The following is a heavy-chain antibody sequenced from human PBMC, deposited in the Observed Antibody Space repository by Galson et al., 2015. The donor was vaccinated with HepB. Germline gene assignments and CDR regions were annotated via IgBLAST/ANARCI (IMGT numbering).Heavy chain of an antibody. J-gene: IGHJ4*02. Sequence: SLRLSCAASGFTFSSYTMNWVRQAPGQGLEWISYISTTSDNKFSADSLKGRFIISRDNAKNLLYLQMNSLRAEDTAVYYCTRIALSGSYWYFDYWGQGSLVTVSS. V-gene: IGHV3-48*01. CDR2: ISTTSDNK. CDR1: GFTFSSYT. CDR3: TRIALSGSYWYFDY. D-gene: IGHD1-26*01.